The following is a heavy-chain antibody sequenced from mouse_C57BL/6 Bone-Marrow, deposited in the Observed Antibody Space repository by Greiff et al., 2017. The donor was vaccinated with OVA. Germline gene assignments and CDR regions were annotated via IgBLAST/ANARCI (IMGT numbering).Heavy chain of an antibody. CDR2: IDPSDSYT. Sequence: VQLQQPGAELVMPGASVKLSCKASGYTFTSYWMHWVKQRPGQGLEWIGEIDPSDSYTNYNQKFKSKSTLTVDKSSSTAYMQLSSLTSEDSAVYYCARDLYYGSSYVEYAMDYWGQGTSVTVSS. CDR3: ARDLYYGSSYVEYAMDY. D-gene: IGHD1-1*01. V-gene: IGHV1-69*01. CDR1: GYTFTSYW. J-gene: IGHJ4*01.